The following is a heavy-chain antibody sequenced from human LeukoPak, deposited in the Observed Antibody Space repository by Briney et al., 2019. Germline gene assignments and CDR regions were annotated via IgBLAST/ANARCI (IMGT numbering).Heavy chain of an antibody. CDR1: GYTFTGYY. J-gene: IGHJ4*02. Sequence: ASVKVSCKDSGYTFTGYYMHWVRQAPGQGLEWMGWINPNSGGTNYAQKFQGRVTMTRDTSISTAYMELSTLRSYDTAVYYCARTIAAAGDTNFDYWGQGTLVTVSS. V-gene: IGHV1-2*02. CDR3: ARTIAAAGDTNFDY. D-gene: IGHD6-13*01. CDR2: INPNSGGT.